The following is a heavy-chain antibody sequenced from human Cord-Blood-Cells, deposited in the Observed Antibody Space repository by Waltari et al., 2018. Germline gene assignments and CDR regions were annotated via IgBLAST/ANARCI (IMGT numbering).Heavy chain of an antibody. CDR1: GYTFTSYG. D-gene: IGHD3-10*01. CDR2: ISAKNGNR. V-gene: IGHV1-18*01. CDR3: ARTASGPEWAFDI. J-gene: IGHJ3*02. Sequence: QVQLVQSGAEVKKPGASVKVSCKASGYTFTSYGISWVRQAPEQGLERMGWISAKNGNRNSAQTPQGRVTKTTETTASTAYMELRSLISDDTAVYYCARTASGPEWAFDIWGQGTMVTVSS.